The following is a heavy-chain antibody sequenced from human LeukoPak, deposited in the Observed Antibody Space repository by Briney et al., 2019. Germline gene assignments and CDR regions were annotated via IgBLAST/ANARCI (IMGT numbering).Heavy chain of an antibody. Sequence: GGSLRLSCAASGFAFSSYSMNWVRQAPGKGLEWVSSISSTSSYIYYADSVKGRFTISRDNAKHSLYLQMNSLRAEDTAVYYCARIMGGYYGSGSYYPPPFFDYWGQGTLVTVSS. D-gene: IGHD3-10*01. CDR1: GFAFSSYS. CDR2: ISSTSSYI. V-gene: IGHV3-21*01. CDR3: ARIMGGYYGSGSYYPPPFFDY. J-gene: IGHJ4*02.